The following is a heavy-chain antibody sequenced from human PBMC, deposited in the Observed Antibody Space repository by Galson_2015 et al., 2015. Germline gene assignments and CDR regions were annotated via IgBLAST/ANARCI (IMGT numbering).Heavy chain of an antibody. CDR3: AKAYCTNGVCYTAPKNYYYYAMDV. V-gene: IGHV3-23*01. D-gene: IGHD2-8*01. CDR2: ISGTGGST. J-gene: IGHJ6*02. CDR1: GLTFRSYW. Sequence: SLRLSCAVSGLTFRSYWMSWVRQAPGEGLEWVSGISGTGGSTYHADSVEGRFIISRDNSKDTLYLQMSSLRAEDTAIYYCAKAYCTNGVCYTAPKNYYYYAMDVWGQGTTVTVSS.